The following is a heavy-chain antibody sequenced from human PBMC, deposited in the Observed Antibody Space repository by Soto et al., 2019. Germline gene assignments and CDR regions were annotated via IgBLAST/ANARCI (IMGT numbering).Heavy chain of an antibody. CDR1: GYTFTGYY. CDR2: INPNSGGT. CDR3: AGPRGYCSSTSYYTGGYYYYGMDV. V-gene: IGHV1-2*02. D-gene: IGHD2-2*02. J-gene: IGHJ6*02. Sequence: ASVKVSCKASGYTFTGYYMHWVRQAPGQGLEWMGWINPNSGGTNYAQKFQGRVTMTRDTSISTAYMELSRLRSDDTAVYYCAGPRGYCSSTSYYTGGYYYYGMDVWGQGTTVTVSS.